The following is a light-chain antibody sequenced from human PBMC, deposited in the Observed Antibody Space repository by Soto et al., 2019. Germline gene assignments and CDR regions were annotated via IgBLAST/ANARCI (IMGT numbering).Light chain of an antibody. CDR1: SSDVGGYNY. J-gene: IGLJ1*01. CDR2: EVN. V-gene: IGLV2-8*01. CDR3: SSYAGSSNV. Sequence: QSALTQPASVSGSPGQSITISCTGTSSDVGGYNYVSWYQQNPDKAPKLMIYEVNKRPSGVPHRFSGSKSGNTASLTVSGLQAEDEADYYCSSYAGSSNVFGTGTKLTVL.